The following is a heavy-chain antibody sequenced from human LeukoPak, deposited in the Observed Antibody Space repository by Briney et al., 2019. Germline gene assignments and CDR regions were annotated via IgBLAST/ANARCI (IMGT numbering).Heavy chain of an antibody. V-gene: IGHV4-30-4*01. CDR2: IYYSGST. CDR1: GGSISSGDYY. CDR3: ARIVPTAIYFDY. J-gene: IGHJ4*02. D-gene: IGHD2-2*02. Sequence: PSETLSLTCTVSGGSISSGDYYWSWIRQPPGKGLEWIGYIYYSGSTYYNPSLKSRVTISVDTSKNQFSLNLSSVTAADTAVYYCARIVPTAIYFDYWGLGTPVTVSS.